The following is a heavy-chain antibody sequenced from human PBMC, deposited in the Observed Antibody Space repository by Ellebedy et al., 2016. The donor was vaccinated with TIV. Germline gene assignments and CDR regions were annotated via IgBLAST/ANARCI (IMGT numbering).Heavy chain of an antibody. CDR2: ILYDGSDR. Sequence: GESLKISCAASGVMMTGYGIHWVRQAPGKGLEWVADILYDGSDRFYADSVRGRFTISRDSSKNTVYLQMNRLRVEDTAVYFCARDGPESYQDFYYSMDVWGRGTRVTVSS. CDR3: ARDGPESYQDFYYSMDV. D-gene: IGHD3-10*01. V-gene: IGHV3-33*01. CDR1: GVMMTGYG. J-gene: IGHJ6*02.